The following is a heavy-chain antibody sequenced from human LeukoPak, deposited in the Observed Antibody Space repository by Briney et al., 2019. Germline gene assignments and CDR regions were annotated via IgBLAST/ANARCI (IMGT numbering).Heavy chain of an antibody. Sequence: PGGSLRLSCAASEFTLSDYYISWIRQAPGKGLEWVSSVGGSGAAIFYADSVKGRFTVSRDHAKNSLYLHMNSLKAEDTAIYFCARVGGDCYNVRCNPLLDLWGQGTLVAVSS. CDR3: ARVGGDCYNVRCNPLLDL. V-gene: IGHV3-11*01. CDR1: EFTLSDYY. D-gene: IGHD2-8*01. CDR2: VGGSGAAI. J-gene: IGHJ4*02.